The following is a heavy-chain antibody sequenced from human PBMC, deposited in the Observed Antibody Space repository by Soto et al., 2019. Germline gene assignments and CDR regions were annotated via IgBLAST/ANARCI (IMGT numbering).Heavy chain of an antibody. CDR2: ISGSGDKT. Sequence: EVQLLQSGGGLAQRGPSLRLSVAASGFTFRYYAMPWVAQAPGKGLEWVSTISGSGDKTDYADSVKGRFRVSRDNSKDTLYLQMDSLRADDTALYYCARESKWYGGQYFQDWGQGTLVTVSS. V-gene: IGHV3-23*01. CDR1: GFTFRYYA. D-gene: IGHD2-8*01. CDR3: ARESKWYGGQYFQD. J-gene: IGHJ1*01.